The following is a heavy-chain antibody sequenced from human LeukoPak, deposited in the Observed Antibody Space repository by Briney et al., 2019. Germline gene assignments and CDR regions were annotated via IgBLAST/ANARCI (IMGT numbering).Heavy chain of an antibody. D-gene: IGHD5-12*01. CDR3: ARAGFVGGYDWGGFDY. J-gene: IGHJ4*02. CDR2: ISGSGSTI. V-gene: IGHV3-11*01. Sequence: GGSLRLSCAASGFTFSDYYMSWIRQAPGKGLEWVSYISGSGSTIYYADSVKGRFTISRDNAKNSLYLQMNSLRAEDTAVYYCARAGFVGGYDWGGFDYWGQGTLVTVSS. CDR1: GFTFSDYY.